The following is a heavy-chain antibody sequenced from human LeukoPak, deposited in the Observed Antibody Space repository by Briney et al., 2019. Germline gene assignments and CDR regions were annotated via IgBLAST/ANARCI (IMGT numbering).Heavy chain of an antibody. V-gene: IGHV4-4*02. CDR3: AREYSSGWENWFDP. Sequence: PSETLSLTCAVSGGSISSSNWWSWVRQPPGKGLEWIGEIYHSGSTNYNPSLKSRVTISVDTSKNQFSLKLSSVTAADTAVYYCAREYSSGWENWFDPWGQGTLVTVSS. D-gene: IGHD6-19*01. J-gene: IGHJ5*02. CDR1: GGSISSSNW. CDR2: IYHSGST.